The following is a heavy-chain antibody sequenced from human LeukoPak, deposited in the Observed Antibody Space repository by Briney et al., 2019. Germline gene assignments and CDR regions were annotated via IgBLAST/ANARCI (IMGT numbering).Heavy chain of an antibody. CDR1: GFTFSSYS. V-gene: IGHV3-21*01. CDR3: ARELSVFHYYGMDV. CDR2: ISSSSSYI. J-gene: IGHJ6*02. D-gene: IGHD5/OR15-5a*01. Sequence: GGFLRLSCAASGFTFSSYSMNWVRQAPGKGLEWVSSISSSSSYIYYADSVKGRFTISRDNAKNSLYLQMNSLRAEDTAVYYCARELSVFHYYGMDVWGQGTTVTVSS.